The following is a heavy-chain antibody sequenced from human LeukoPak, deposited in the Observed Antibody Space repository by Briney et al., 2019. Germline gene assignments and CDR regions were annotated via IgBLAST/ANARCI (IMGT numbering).Heavy chain of an antibody. CDR3: ATESDAGTPIDY. CDR1: GGTFSSYA. J-gene: IGHJ4*02. D-gene: IGHD1-1*01. CDR2: IIPILGIA. Sequence: SVKVSCKASGGTFSSYAISWLRQAPGQGLEWMGRIIPILGIANYAQKFQGRVTITADKSTSTAYMELSSLRSEDTAVYYCATESDAGTPIDYWGQGTLVTVSS. V-gene: IGHV1-69*04.